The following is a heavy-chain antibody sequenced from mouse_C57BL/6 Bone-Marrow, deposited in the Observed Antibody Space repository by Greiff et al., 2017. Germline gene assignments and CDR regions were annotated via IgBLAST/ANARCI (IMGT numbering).Heavy chain of an antibody. Sequence: VQLQQPGAELVRPGTSVKLSCKASGYTFTSYWMHWVKQRPGQGLEWIGVIDPSDSYTNYNQKFKGKATLTVDTSSSTAYMQLSRLTSEDSAIYYCASQGHYDGSKGYFDVWGTGNTVTGSS. CDR1: GYTFTSYW. CDR3: ASQGHYDGSKGYFDV. V-gene: IGHV1-59*01. D-gene: IGHD1-1*01. J-gene: IGHJ1*03. CDR2: IDPSDSYT.